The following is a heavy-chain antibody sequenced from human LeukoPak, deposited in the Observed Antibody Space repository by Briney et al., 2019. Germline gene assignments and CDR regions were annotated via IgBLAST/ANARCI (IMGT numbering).Heavy chain of an antibody. Sequence: SETLSLTCTVSGGSISSSSYYWGWIRQPPGKGLEWIGRIYTSGSTNYNPSLKSRITMSVDTSKNQFSLKLSSVTAADTAVYYCARVLTSHCGGDCYHTEGDAFDIWGQGTMVTVSS. CDR2: IYTSGST. D-gene: IGHD2-21*02. V-gene: IGHV4-61*05. CDR1: GGSISSSSYY. J-gene: IGHJ3*02. CDR3: ARVLTSHCGGDCYHTEGDAFDI.